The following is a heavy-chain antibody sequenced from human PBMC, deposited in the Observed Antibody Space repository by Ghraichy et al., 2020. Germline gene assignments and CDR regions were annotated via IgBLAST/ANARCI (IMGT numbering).Heavy chain of an antibody. CDR1: GYTFTSYD. CDR2: MNPNSGNT. D-gene: IGHD3-3*01. CDR3: ARGKRRITIFGVVTRWNYYGMDV. J-gene: IGHJ6*02. Sequence: ASVKVSCKASGYTFTSYDINWVRQATGQGLEWMGWMNPNSGNTGYAQKFPGRVTMTRNTSISTAYMELSSLRSEDTAVYYCARGKRRITIFGVVTRWNYYGMDVWGQGTTVTVSS. V-gene: IGHV1-8*01.